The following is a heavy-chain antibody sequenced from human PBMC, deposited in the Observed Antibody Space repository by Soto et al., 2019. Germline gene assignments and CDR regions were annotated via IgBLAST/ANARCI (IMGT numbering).Heavy chain of an antibody. D-gene: IGHD3-9*01. CDR2: ISAYNGNT. CDR1: YL. CDR3: ARAMSVYYDILTGYSWFDP. V-gene: IGHV1-18*01. Sequence: YLSGWRSLDTRQGLEWMGWISAYNGNTNYAQKLQGRVTMTTDTSTSTAYMELRSLRSDDTAVYYCARAMSVYYDILTGYSWFDPWGQGTLVTVSS. J-gene: IGHJ5*02.